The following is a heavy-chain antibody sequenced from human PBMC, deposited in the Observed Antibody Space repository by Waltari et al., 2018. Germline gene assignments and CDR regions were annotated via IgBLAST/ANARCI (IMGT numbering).Heavy chain of an antibody. CDR1: GGSISSSSYY. V-gene: IGHV4-39*07. D-gene: IGHD3-3*01. CDR2: IYYSGST. CDR3: AKDLRPYITIFGVSPSDS. Sequence: QLQLQESGPGLVKPSETLSLTCTVSGGSISSSSYYWGWIRQPPGKGLEWIGSIYYSGSTYYNPSLKSRVTISVDTSKNQFSLKLSSVTAADTAVYYCAKDLRPYITIFGVSPSDSWGQGTLVTVSS. J-gene: IGHJ4*02.